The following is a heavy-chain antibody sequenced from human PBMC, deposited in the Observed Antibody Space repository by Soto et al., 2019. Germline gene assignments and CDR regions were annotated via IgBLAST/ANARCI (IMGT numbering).Heavy chain of an antibody. V-gene: IGHV3-13*01. CDR2: IGTAGDT. J-gene: IGHJ4*02. CDR3: ARGHYYGSGRLYTSSFDY. Sequence: EVQLVESGGGLVQPGGSLRLSCAASGFTFSSYDMHWVRQATGKGLEWVSAIGTAGDTYYPGSVKGRFTISRENAKNSLYLQMNSLRAGDTAVYYCARGHYYGSGRLYTSSFDYWGQGTLVTVSS. CDR1: GFTFSSYD. D-gene: IGHD3-10*01.